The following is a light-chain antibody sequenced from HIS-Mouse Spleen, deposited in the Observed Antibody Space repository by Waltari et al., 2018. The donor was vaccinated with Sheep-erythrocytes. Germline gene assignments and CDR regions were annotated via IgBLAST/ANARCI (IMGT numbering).Light chain of an antibody. CDR3: QHGYSTPCT. Sequence: DIQMTQSPSSLSASVGDRVTITCRASQSISIYLNWYQQKPEKAPKLLIYAASSLPSGVPSMFSGSESGTDFTLTISSLHPEDFATYYCQHGYSTPCTFGQGTKLEIK. CDR1: QSISIY. V-gene: IGKV1-39*01. J-gene: IGKJ2*02. CDR2: AAS.